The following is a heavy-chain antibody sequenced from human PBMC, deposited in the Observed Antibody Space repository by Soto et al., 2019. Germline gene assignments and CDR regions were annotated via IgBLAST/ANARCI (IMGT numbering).Heavy chain of an antibody. CDR3: ARGTGDAFDY. CDR2: IFTSGST. J-gene: IGHJ4*02. CDR1: GGSINSYS. Sequence: SETLSLTCTVSGGSINSYSWNWIRQPAGKGLEWIGRIFTSGSTNYNPSLRSRVTVSIDTSKNQFSLRLGSVAAADTALYYCARGTGDAFDYWGQGTLVTAPQ. V-gene: IGHV4-4*07. D-gene: IGHD2-21*02.